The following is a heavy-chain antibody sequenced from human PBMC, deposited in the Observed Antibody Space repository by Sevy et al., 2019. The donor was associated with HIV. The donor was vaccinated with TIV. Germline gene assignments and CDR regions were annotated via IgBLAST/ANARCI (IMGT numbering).Heavy chain of an antibody. V-gene: IGHV3-23*01. CDR2: RRGSHGTP. Sequence: GGSLRLSCAASGFTFTSYAMSWVRLAPGKGLEWVSIRRGSHGTPDYADSVKGRFTISGDNSKNTLYLQMSSLRAADTAVYYCAKSEWGNIGFCTRSSCYPFDYWGQGTLVTVSS. J-gene: IGHJ4*02. CDR1: GFTFTSYA. CDR3: AKSEWGNIGFCTRSSCYPFDY. D-gene: IGHD2-2*01.